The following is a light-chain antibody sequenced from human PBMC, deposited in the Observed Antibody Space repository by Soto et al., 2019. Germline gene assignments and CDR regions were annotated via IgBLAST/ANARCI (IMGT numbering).Light chain of an antibody. CDR1: SSDIGGFNY. V-gene: IGLV2-14*01. CDR3: NSYTTSSTLV. CDR2: EVS. J-gene: IGLJ1*01. Sequence: QSALTQPASVSGSPGQSITISCTGSSSDIGGFNYVSWFQQHPGKAPQLIIFEVSNRPSGVSNRFSGSKSANTASLTISGLQAEDEADYYCNSYTTSSTLVFGTGTKVTVL.